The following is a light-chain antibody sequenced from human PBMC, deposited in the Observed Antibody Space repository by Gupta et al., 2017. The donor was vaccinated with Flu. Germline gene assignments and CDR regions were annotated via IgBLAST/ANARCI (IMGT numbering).Light chain of an antibody. J-gene: IGKJ1*01. CDR2: WAS. Sequence: SLGERATINCKSSQTGLYSSKNKNYLAWYQQKPGQPPKLLIYWASTRESGVPGRFSGSGSGTDFTLTISSLQAEDVAVYYCQQDDTTPQTFGQGSKVEIK. CDR3: QQDDTTPQT. CDR1: QTGLYSSKNKNY. V-gene: IGKV4-1*01.